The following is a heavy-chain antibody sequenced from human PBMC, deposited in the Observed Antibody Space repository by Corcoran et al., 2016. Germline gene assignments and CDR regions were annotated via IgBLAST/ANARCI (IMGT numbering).Heavy chain of an antibody. D-gene: IGHD2-2*01. CDR2: IIPIFGTA. Sequence: QVQLVQSGAEVKKPGSSVKVSCKASGGTFSDYAFSWVRQAPGQGLEWMGGIIPIFGTAHYAQAFQGRVTITADKSTTIAYMEVSSLRSDDTAVYYCARGAVGRVVPATYYYYAMDVWGQGTTVTVSS. CDR3: ARGAVGRVVPATYYYYAMDV. J-gene: IGHJ6*02. CDR1: GGTFSDYA. V-gene: IGHV1-69*06.